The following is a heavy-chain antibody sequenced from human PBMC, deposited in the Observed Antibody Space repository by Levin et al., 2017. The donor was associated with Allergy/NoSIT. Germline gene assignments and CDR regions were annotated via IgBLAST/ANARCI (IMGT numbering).Heavy chain of an antibody. V-gene: IGHV4-31*03. CDR1: GGSISSGGYY. Sequence: SETLSLTCTVSGGSISSGGYYWSWIRQHPGKGLEWIGYIYYSGSTYYNPSLKSRVTISVDTSKNQFSLKLSSVTAADTAVYYCARGDYGDYVPPRYYYYYYMDVWGKGTTVTVSS. J-gene: IGHJ6*03. D-gene: IGHD4-17*01. CDR2: IYYSGST. CDR3: ARGDYGDYVPPRYYYYYYMDV.